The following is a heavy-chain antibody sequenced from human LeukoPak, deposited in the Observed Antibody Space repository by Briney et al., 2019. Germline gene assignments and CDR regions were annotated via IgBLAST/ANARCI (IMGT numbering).Heavy chain of an antibody. CDR2: ISYDGSNK. V-gene: IGHV3-30*18. CDR1: GFTFSSYG. Sequence: GGSLRLSCAASGFTFSSYGMHWVRQAPGKGLEWVAVISYDGSNKYYADSVKGRFTISRDNSKNTLYLQMNSLRAEDTAVYYCAKPTGYSSGWYLTHYYYYGMDVWGQGTTVTVSS. CDR3: AKPTGYSSGWYLTHYYYYGMDV. J-gene: IGHJ6*02. D-gene: IGHD6-19*01.